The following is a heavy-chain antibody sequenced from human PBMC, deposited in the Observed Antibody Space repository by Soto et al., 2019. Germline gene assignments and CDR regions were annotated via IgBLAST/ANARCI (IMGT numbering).Heavy chain of an antibody. CDR3: ARVKPQYCDSSGYYFQH. CDR2: VSSSGSTI. V-gene: IGHV3-11*01. J-gene: IGHJ1*01. D-gene: IGHD3-22*01. CDR1: GFTFSDYY. Sequence: TGGSLRLSCAASGFTFSDYYMSWIRQAPGKGLEWVSYVSSSGSTIYYADSVKGRFTISRDNAKNSLYLQMNSLRAEDTAVYYCARVKPQYCDSSGYYFQHWGQGTLVTVSS.